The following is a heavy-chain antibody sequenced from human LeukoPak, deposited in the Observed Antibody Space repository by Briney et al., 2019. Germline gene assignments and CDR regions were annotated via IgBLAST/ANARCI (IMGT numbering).Heavy chain of an antibody. CDR1: AFSFSDYC. CDR2: ITASARTT. CDR3: AKDLDGSGMYGGTDS. V-gene: IGHV3-23*01. D-gene: IGHD3-10*02. Sequence: GGSLRLSCAASAFSFSDYCMSWVRQAPGKGLEWVSGITASARTTYYADSVKGRFTIYSDNSKNTLSLQMSSLRAEDTAVYYCAKDLDGSGMYGGTDSWGQGTPVTVSS. J-gene: IGHJ4*02.